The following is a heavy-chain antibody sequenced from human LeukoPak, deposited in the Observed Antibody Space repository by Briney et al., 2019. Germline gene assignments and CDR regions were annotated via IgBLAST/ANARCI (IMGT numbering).Heavy chain of an antibody. Sequence: GESLKISCKVSGYSFTSYCIGWVRQMPGKGLEGMGIIYPGDAGPTNSPSCQGQVTISVDKSINTAYLQWSSLQASDTAMYYCGMSGDRVPLQDDVFDVWGQGTMVTVST. CDR1: GYSFTSYC. CDR2: IYPGDAGP. J-gene: IGHJ3*01. V-gene: IGHV5-51*01. D-gene: IGHD1-26*01. CDR3: GMSGDRVPLQDDVFDV.